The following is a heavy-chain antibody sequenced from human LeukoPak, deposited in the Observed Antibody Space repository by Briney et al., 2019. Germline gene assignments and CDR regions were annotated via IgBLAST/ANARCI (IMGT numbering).Heavy chain of an antibody. CDR1: GFTFSSYA. CDR3: AGAWSRVDGFDI. V-gene: IGHV3-7*01. D-gene: IGHD2-8*02. J-gene: IGHJ3*02. Sequence: PGGSLRLSCAASGFTFSSYAMSWVRQAPGKGLEWVASINQDGSEEYYVDSVKGRFTVSRDNAKNSVYLQMNSLRTEDTAIYYCAGAWSRVDGFDIWGQGTMVTVSS. CDR2: INQDGSEE.